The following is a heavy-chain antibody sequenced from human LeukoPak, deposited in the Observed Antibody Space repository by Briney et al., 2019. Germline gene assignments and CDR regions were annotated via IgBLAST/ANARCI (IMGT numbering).Heavy chain of an antibody. D-gene: IGHD3-3*01. CDR2: IYYSGST. Sequence: SETLSLTCTVSGGSISSYYWSWIRQPPGKGLEWIGYIYYSGSTNYNPSLKSRVTISVDTSKNQFSLKLSSVTAADTAVYYCATPTWYYDFWSGYYTDYYYYGMDVWGQGTTVTVSS. J-gene: IGHJ6*02. V-gene: IGHV4-59*08. CDR1: GGSISSYY. CDR3: ATPTWYYDFWSGYYTDYYYYGMDV.